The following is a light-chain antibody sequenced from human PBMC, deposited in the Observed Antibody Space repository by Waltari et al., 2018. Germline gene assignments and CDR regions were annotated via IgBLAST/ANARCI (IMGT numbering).Light chain of an antibody. CDR3: CSYAGFSWV. Sequence: QSALTQPRSVSGSPGQSVTISCTGTNSDVGGYKYVSWYQLHPGKAPKLMIYDVTKRPSGVSGRFSGSKSGNTASLTISGLQTDDEADYYCCSYAGFSWVFGGGTELTVL. CDR1: NSDVGGYKY. CDR2: DVT. V-gene: IGLV2-11*01. J-gene: IGLJ3*02.